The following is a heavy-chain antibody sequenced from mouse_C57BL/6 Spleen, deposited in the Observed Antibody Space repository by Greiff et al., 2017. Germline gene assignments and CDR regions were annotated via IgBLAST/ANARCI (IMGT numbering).Heavy chain of an antibody. CDR3: TRPYGT. D-gene: IGHD2-1*01. CDR1: GYTFTDYE. J-gene: IGHJ3*01. V-gene: IGHV1-15*01. CDR2: IDPETGGT. Sequence: QVQLQQSGAELVRPGASVTLSCKASGYTFTDYEMHWVKQTPVHGLAWIGAIDPETGGTAYNQKFKGKAILTANKSSSTAYMELRSLTSEDSAVYYCTRPYGTWGQGTLVTVSA.